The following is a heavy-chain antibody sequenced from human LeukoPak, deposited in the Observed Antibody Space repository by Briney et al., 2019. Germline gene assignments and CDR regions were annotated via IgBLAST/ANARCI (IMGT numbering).Heavy chain of an antibody. J-gene: IGHJ4*02. CDR2: IKSDGSDT. CDR3: VNYGWGRPA. Sequence: GGSLRLSCAASRFTFSSYWMHWVRQAPGKGLVWVSRIKSDGSDTTYADSVKGRFTISRDNAKNMLYLQMNSLRAEDTAVYYCVNYGWGRPAWGQGTLVTVSS. V-gene: IGHV3-74*03. D-gene: IGHD3-10*01. CDR1: RFTFSSYW.